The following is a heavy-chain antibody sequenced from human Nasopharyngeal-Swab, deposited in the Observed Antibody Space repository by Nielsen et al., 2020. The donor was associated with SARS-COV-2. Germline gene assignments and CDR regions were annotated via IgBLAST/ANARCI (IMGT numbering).Heavy chain of an antibody. J-gene: IGHJ4*02. CDR1: GFTFSSYS. V-gene: IGHV3-23*01. D-gene: IGHD3-9*01. CDR3: AKDLTPKYYDILTGYYEIDY. CDR2: ISGSGGST. Sequence: GESLKISCAASGFTFSSYSMNWVRQAPGKGLEWVSAISGSGGSTYYADSVKGRFTISRDNSKNTLYLQMNSLRAEDTAVYYCAKDLTPKYYDILTGYYEIDYWGQGTLVTVSS.